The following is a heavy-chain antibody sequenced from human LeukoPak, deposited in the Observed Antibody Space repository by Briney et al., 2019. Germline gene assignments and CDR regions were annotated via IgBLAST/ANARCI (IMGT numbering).Heavy chain of an antibody. V-gene: IGHV3-53*01. J-gene: IGHJ5*02. CDR3: AAQALAGKGNYFDP. CDR2: IYRDGNT. CDR1: DFTVSTNY. D-gene: IGHD6-19*01. Sequence: GGSLRLSCAASDFTVSTNYMTWVRQAPGKGLEWVSVIYRDGNTYYADTVEGRFTISRDNSKNTLYLQMDSLRAEDTAVYYCAAQALAGKGNYFDPWGQGTLVTVSS.